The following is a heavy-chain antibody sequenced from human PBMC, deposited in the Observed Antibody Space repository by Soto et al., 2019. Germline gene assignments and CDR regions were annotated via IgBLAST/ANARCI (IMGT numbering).Heavy chain of an antibody. CDR2: IYYRGST. V-gene: IGHV4-59*01. Sequence: SETLSLTCTVSGGSISSSYWSWIRQPPGRGLEWIGDIYYRGSTNYNPSLESRVAISIDTSKTQFSLKVSSVTAADTAVYYCGRYAGYVDSWGQGTLVTVSS. J-gene: IGHJ4*02. CDR1: GGSISSSY. CDR3: GRYAGYVDS. D-gene: IGHD2-2*01.